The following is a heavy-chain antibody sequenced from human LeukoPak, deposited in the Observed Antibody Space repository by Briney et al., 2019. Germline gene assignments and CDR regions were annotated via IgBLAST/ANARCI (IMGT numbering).Heavy chain of an antibody. CDR1: GGSISSYY. CDR2: IYYSGST. D-gene: IGHD3-16*02. Sequence: PSETLSLTCTVSGGSISSYYWSWIRQPPGKGLEWIGYIYYSGSTNYNPSLKSRVTISVDTSKNQFSLKLSSVTAVDTAVYYCAREDDYVWGSYRYLLDWGQGTLVTVSS. CDR3: AREDDYVWGSYRYLLD. J-gene: IGHJ4*02. V-gene: IGHV4-59*12.